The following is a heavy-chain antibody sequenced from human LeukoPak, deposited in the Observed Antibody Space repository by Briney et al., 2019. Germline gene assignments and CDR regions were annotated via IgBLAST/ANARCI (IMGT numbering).Heavy chain of an antibody. Sequence: ASVKVSCKASGYTFTGYYMHWVRQAPGQGLEWMGWINPNSGGTNYAQEFQGRVTMTRDTSISTAYMELSRLRSDDTAVYYCAGALGLGPIDYWGQGTLVTVSS. CDR3: AGALGLGPIDY. CDR2: INPNSGGT. J-gene: IGHJ4*02. V-gene: IGHV1-2*02. CDR1: GYTFTGYY. D-gene: IGHD3/OR15-3a*01.